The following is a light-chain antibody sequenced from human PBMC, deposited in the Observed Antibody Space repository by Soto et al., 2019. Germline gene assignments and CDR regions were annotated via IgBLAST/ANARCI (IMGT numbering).Light chain of an antibody. CDR2: QDA. CDR1: KLGNKY. Sequence: SYELTQPPSVSVSPGQTASITCSGDKLGNKYASWYQQKPGQSPILVIYQDARRPSGIPERFSASNSGNTATLTISGAQAMDEADYYCQAWDSSTEVFGTGTKLTVL. CDR3: QAWDSSTEV. J-gene: IGLJ1*01. V-gene: IGLV3-1*01.